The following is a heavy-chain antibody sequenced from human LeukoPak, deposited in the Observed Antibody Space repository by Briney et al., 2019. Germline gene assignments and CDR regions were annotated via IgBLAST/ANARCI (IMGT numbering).Heavy chain of an antibody. D-gene: IGHD3-22*01. V-gene: IGHV3-73*01. J-gene: IGHJ4*02. CDR2: IRSKANSYAT. CDR1: GFTFSGSA. CDR3: ARRLADSSGSLDY. Sequence: GGSLRLSCAASGFTFSGSAMHWVRQASGKGLEWVGRIRSKANSYATAYAASVKGRFTISRDDSKNTAYLQMNSLKTEDTAVYYCARRLADSSGSLDYWGQGTMVTVSS.